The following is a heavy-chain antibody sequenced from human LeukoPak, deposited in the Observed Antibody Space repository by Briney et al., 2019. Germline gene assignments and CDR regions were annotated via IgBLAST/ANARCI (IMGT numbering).Heavy chain of an antibody. CDR1: GFTFSNYW. Sequence: GGSLRLSCSASGFTFSNYWMSWVRQAPGKGLKWVANIKQDESEKYYVDSVKGRFTISRDNAKSSLYLQMNSLRAEHTAVYYGPSALDSSSSRYQAFEQWGQGTLVTVSS. J-gene: IGHJ4*02. CDR3: PSALDSSSSRYQAFEQ. CDR2: IKQDESEK. V-gene: IGHV3-7*01. D-gene: IGHD2-2*01.